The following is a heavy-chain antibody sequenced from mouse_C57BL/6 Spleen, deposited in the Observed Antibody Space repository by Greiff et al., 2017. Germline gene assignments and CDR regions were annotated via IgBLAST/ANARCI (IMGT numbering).Heavy chain of an antibody. V-gene: IGHV5-9-1*02. CDR1: GFTFSSYA. Sequence: EVNVVESGEGLVKPGGSLKLSCAASGFTFSSYAMSWVRQTPEKRLEWVAYISSGGDYIYYADTVKGRFTISRDNARNTLYLQMSSLKSEDTAMYYCTGVATPYYAMDYWGQGTSVTVSS. CDR2: ISSGGDYI. CDR3: TGVATPYYAMDY. D-gene: IGHD1-1*01. J-gene: IGHJ4*01.